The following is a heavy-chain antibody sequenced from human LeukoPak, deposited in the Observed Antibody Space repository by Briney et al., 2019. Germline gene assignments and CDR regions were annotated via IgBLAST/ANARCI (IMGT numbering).Heavy chain of an antibody. CDR2: ISYDGSNK. J-gene: IGHJ6*03. D-gene: IGHD3-9*01. V-gene: IGHV3-30*04. Sequence: GGSLRLSCAASGFTFSSYAMHWVRQAPGKGLEWVAVISYDGSNKYYADSVKGRFTISRDNSKNTLYLQMNSLRAEDTAVYYCARDRGELRYFDWLPKGYYYYMDVWGKGTTVTISS. CDR3: ARDRGELRYFDWLPKGYYYYMDV. CDR1: GFTFSSYA.